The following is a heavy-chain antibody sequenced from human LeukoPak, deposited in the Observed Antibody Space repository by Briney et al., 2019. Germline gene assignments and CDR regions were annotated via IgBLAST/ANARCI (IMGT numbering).Heavy chain of an antibody. V-gene: IGHV3-30*02. D-gene: IGHD3-22*01. CDR3: AKVGDSSGYYQNYFDY. Sequence: QPGGSLRLSCAASGFTFSSYGMHWVRQAPGKGLEWVAFIRYDGSNKYYADSVKGRFTISRGNSKNTLYLQMNSLRAEDTAVYYCAKVGDSSGYYQNYFDYWGQRTLVTVSS. J-gene: IGHJ4*02. CDR1: GFTFSSYG. CDR2: IRYDGSNK.